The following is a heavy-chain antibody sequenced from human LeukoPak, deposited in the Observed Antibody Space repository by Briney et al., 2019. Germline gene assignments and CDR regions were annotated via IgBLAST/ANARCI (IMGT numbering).Heavy chain of an antibody. D-gene: IGHD3-10*01. Sequence: PGGSLRLSCAASGFTVSSNFMSWVRQAPGKGLEWVSLIYSGGGTYYADSVKGRFTISRDNSKNTLYLQMNSLRAEDTAVYYCARARGTDPWGQGTLVTVSS. CDR2: IYSGGGT. J-gene: IGHJ5*02. V-gene: IGHV3-53*01. CDR3: ARARGTDP. CDR1: GFTVSSNF.